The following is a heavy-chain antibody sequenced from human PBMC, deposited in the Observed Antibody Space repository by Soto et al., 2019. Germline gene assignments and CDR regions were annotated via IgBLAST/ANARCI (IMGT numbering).Heavy chain of an antibody. V-gene: IGHV4-34*01. CDR3: ARATKVSGSSQTRPDF. D-gene: IGHD6-6*01. Sequence: NPSETLSLTCSIYSGSFSGYYWSWIRQPPGKGLEWIGEISQSGNTNYSPSLKSRVSISIDTSKKQFSLNLASVSAADTAVYYCARATKVSGSSQTRPDFWGQGTLVTVS. CDR2: ISQSGNT. J-gene: IGHJ4*02. CDR1: SGSFSGYY.